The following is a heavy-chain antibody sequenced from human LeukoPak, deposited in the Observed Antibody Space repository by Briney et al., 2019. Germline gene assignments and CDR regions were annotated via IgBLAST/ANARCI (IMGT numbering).Heavy chain of an antibody. CDR3: ARFFVGSSWYGGENYFDY. CDR2: ISAYNGNT. V-gene: IGHV1-18*01. D-gene: IGHD6-13*01. CDR1: GYTFTSYG. Sequence: ASVKVSCKASGYTFTSYGISWVRQAPGQGLERMGWISAYNGNTNYAQKLQGRVTMTTDTSTSTAYMELRSLRSDDTAVHYCARFFVGSSWYGGENYFDYWGQGALVTVSS. J-gene: IGHJ4*02.